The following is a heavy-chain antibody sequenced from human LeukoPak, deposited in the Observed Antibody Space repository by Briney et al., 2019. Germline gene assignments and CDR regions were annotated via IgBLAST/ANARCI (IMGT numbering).Heavy chain of an antibody. CDR2: SYWNDEK. V-gene: IGHV2-5*01. D-gene: IGHD5-12*01. CDR1: GFSLRTRGVG. Sequence: SGPTLINPRETLTLTCTFSGFSLRTRGVGVGWIRQPPVEALERLALSYWNDEKRYSPSRKSRMTIIQETAKKQVVRRMTKKDPVDTATYYCAHVATITVDYWGQGTLVTVSS. J-gene: IGHJ4*02. CDR3: AHVATITVDY.